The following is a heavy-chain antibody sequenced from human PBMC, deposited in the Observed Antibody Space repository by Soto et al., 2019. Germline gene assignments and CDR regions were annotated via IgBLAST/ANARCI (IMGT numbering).Heavy chain of an antibody. CDR1: GFTFGRHW. CDR2: IKQNGAET. J-gene: IGHJ4*02. CDR3: ARVPYDSTGYFNDY. D-gene: IGHD3-22*01. V-gene: IGHV3-7*01. Sequence: EVQLVESGGALVQPGGTLRLSCAASGFTFGRHWMSWVRRAPGKGLEWVANIKQNGAETYYAHPVQGRFTISRDNIKSILYLQMSGLRGDDTAVYSCARVPYDSTGYFNDYWGQGTLVSVSS.